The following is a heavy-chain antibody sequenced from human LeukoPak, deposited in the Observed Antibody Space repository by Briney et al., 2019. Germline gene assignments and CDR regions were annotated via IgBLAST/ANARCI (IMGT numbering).Heavy chain of an antibody. Sequence: GGSLRLSCAASGFTFSSYEMNWVRQGPGKGLERVSYISSSGSTIYYAYSVKGRFTISRDNAKNSLYLQMNSLRAQDTAVYYCAKEGYSRGYYSYYYIDVWGKGTTVTVSS. CDR3: AKEGYSRGYYSYYYIDV. D-gene: IGHD6-13*01. CDR1: GFTFSSYE. J-gene: IGHJ6*03. V-gene: IGHV3-48*03. CDR2: ISSSGSTI.